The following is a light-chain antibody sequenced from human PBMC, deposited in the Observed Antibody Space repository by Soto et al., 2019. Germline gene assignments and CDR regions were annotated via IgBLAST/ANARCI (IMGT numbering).Light chain of an antibody. Sequence: QSVLTQPPSVSAAPGQKVTISCSGGTSNIQINYVSWYQQLPGAAPKLLIYDNIKLPSGIPDRFSGSKSGTSATLGITGLQTGDEADYYCGTWDNSLNFMVFGGGTKVTVL. V-gene: IGLV1-51*01. CDR2: DNI. J-gene: IGLJ2*01. CDR1: TSNIQINY. CDR3: GTWDNSLNFMV.